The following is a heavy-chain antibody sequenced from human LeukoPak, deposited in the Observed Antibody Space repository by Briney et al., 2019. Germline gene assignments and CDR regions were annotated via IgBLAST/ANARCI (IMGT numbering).Heavy chain of an antibody. CDR1: GYTFTTYY. D-gene: IGHD6-19*01. V-gene: IGHV1-46*01. Sequence: GASVKVSCKASGYTFTTYYMHWVRQAPGQGLEWMGIVKPSDGSTNYAQKFQGRVTMTRDTSTSIVYMELSSLRSEDTAVYYCARVVVDNSGWYHFDYGGQGTLVTVS. CDR3: ARVVVDNSGWYHFDY. CDR2: VKPSDGST. J-gene: IGHJ4*02.